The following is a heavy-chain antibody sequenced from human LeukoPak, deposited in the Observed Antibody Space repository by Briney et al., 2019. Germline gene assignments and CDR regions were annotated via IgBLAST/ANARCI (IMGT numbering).Heavy chain of an antibody. V-gene: IGHV3-23*01. J-gene: IGHJ4*02. D-gene: IGHD3-3*01. CDR3: ATGSIFGVVPGDY. Sequence: GGSLRLSCAASGFTFSSYAMSWVRQAPGKGLQWVSAVSGSGGSTYYADSVRGRLTISRDNSKNTLYLQMNSLRAEDTAIYYCATGSIFGVVPGDYWGQGTLVTVSS. CDR1: GFTFSSYA. CDR2: VSGSGGST.